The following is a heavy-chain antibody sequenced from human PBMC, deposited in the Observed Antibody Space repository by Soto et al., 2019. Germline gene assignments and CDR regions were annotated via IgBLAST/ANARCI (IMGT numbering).Heavy chain of an antibody. CDR3: ARGPMRQQLVLPYYFDY. Sequence: SVKVSCKASGGTFSSYAISWVRQAPGQGLEWMGGIIPIFGTANYAQKFQGRVTITADESTSTAYMELSSLRSEDTAVYYCARGPMRQQLVLPYYFDYWGQGTQVTVSA. V-gene: IGHV1-69*13. CDR2: IIPIFGTA. J-gene: IGHJ4*02. D-gene: IGHD6-13*01. CDR1: GGTFSSYA.